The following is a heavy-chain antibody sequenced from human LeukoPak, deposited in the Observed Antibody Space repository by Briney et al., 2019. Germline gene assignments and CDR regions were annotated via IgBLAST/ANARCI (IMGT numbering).Heavy chain of an antibody. CDR1: GFSVSTQY. D-gene: IGHD5-24*01. CDR3: ASGELETATISR. Sequence: GGSLRLSCAASGFSVSTQYMTWVRQAPGKGLEWVSIIYSRGNTYYAASVKGRFTISRDNSKNKLFLQMSSLRVDDTGVYYCASGELETATISRWGQGTLATVSS. CDR2: IYSRGNT. J-gene: IGHJ4*02. V-gene: IGHV3-53*01.